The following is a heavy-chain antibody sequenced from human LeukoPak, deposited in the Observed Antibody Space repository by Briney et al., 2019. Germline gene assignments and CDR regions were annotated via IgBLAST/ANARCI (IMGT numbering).Heavy chain of an antibody. V-gene: IGHV4-59*01. J-gene: IGHJ4*02. CDR1: GGSISSYY. Sequence: SETLSLTCTVSGGSISSYYWSWIRQPPGKGLEWIGYIYYSGSTNYNPSLKSRVTISVDTSKNQFSLKLSSVTAADTAVYYCATLPHYYGSSGYHDWGQGTLVTVSS. CDR3: ATLPHYYGSSGYHD. D-gene: IGHD3-22*01. CDR2: IYYSGST.